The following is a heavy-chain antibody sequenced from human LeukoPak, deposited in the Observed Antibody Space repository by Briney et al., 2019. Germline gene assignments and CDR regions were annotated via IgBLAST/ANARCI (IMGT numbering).Heavy chain of an antibody. J-gene: IGHJ5*02. Sequence: SETLSLTCNVSGGSISSYYWSWIRQPPGKGLEWIGYMYYSGNSNYNPALKSRVTISVDTSKNQFSLKMISVTPADTAVFYCARGNRRGWFDAWGQGTLVTVSS. V-gene: IGHV4-59*01. CDR1: GGSISSYY. CDR3: ARGNRRGWFDA. D-gene: IGHD3-16*01. CDR2: MYYSGNS.